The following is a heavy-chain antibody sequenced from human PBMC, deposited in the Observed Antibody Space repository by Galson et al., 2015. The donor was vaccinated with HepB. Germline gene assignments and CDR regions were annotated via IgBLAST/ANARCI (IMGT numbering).Heavy chain of an antibody. CDR2: ISTSGRT. J-gene: IGHJ2*01. D-gene: IGHD3-16*01. CDR1: GGSITSGDYY. CDR3: VRYPFGNGYYYFDL. V-gene: IGHV4-61*02. Sequence: LSLTCTVSGGSITSGDYYWNWIRQPAGKGLEWIGRISTSGRTDYNPSLQSRVTMSVGTSENQFSLKLSSVTAADTAVYYCVRYPFGNGYYYFDLWGRGTLITVSS.